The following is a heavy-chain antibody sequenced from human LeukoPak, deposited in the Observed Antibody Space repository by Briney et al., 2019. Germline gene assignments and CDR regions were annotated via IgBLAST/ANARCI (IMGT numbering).Heavy chain of an antibody. J-gene: IGHJ6*02. CDR2: ISYDGSNK. V-gene: IGHV3-30-3*01. D-gene: IGHD4-17*01. Sequence: GGSLRLSCAASGFTFSSYAMHWVRQAPGKGLEWVAVISYDGSNKYYADSVKGRFTISRDNSKNTLYLQMNSLRAEDTAVYYCAREPPLLDYGDYVDYYYYGMDVWGQGTTVTVSS. CDR3: AREPPLLDYGDYVDYYYYGMDV. CDR1: GFTFSSYA.